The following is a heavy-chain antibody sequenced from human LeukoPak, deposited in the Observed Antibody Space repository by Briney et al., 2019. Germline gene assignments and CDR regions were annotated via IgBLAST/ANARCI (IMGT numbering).Heavy chain of an antibody. CDR1: GFTFSSYA. Sequence: PGRSLRLSCAASGFTFSSYAMHWVRQAPGKGLEWVAVISYDGSNKYYADSVKGRFTISRDNAKNSLYLQMNSLRAEDTAVYYCAREFRGVISYFDYWGQGTLVTVSS. J-gene: IGHJ4*02. CDR2: ISYDGSNK. V-gene: IGHV3-30*04. D-gene: IGHD3-10*01. CDR3: AREFRGVISYFDY.